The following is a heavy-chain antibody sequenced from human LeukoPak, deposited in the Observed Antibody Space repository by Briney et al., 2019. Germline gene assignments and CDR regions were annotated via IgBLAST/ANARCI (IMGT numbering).Heavy chain of an antibody. CDR3: AKTSSGWYGGNDY. Sequence: SGGSLRLSCAASGLTFADYTMHWVRQAPGKGLEWVSGISWNSGSIGYADSVKGRFTISRDNAKNSLYLQMNSLRAEDTALYYCAKTSSGWYGGNDYWGQGTLVTVSS. V-gene: IGHV3-9*01. J-gene: IGHJ4*02. CDR2: ISWNSGSI. D-gene: IGHD6-19*01. CDR1: GLTFADYT.